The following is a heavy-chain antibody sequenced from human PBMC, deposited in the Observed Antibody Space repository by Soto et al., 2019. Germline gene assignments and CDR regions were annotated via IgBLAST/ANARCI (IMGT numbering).Heavy chain of an antibody. D-gene: IGHD2-2*01. CDR3: ARGTTLDPEGDIVVVPGAQNWFDP. J-gene: IGHJ5*02. V-gene: IGHV3-33*01. CDR1: GFTFSSYG. CDR2: IWYDGSNK. Sequence: GGSLRLSCAASGFTFSSYGMHWVRQAPGKGLEWVAVIWYDGSNKYYADSVKGRFTISRDNSKNTLYLQMNSLRAEDTAVYYCARGTTLDPEGDIVVVPGAQNWFDPWGQGTLVTVSS.